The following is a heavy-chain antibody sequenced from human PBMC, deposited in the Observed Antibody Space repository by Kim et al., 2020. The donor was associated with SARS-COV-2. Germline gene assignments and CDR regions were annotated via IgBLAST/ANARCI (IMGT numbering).Heavy chain of an antibody. Sequence: GGSLRLSCAASGFSFGDYYMSWIRQAPGKGLEWISYASTSGTIIYYADSVKGRFTISRDNAKNSLYLQMNNLRAEDTGVYYCARVAVDSGGYNWFDPWGQGTLVTVSS. CDR3: ARVAVDSGGYNWFDP. CDR1: GFSFGDYY. D-gene: IGHD3-22*01. V-gene: IGHV3-11*04. CDR2: ASTSGTII. J-gene: IGHJ5*02.